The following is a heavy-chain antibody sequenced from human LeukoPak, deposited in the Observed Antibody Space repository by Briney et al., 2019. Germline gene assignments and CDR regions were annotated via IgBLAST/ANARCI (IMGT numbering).Heavy chain of an antibody. Sequence: GGSLRLSCAASGFTFSSYVMSWVRQAPGKGLEWVSALSGGGDSTYYVDSVKGRFTTSGDNSKNTLYLQMNSLRAEDTAVYYCAKGSSNGRPYYFDYWGQGALVTVSS. CDR3: AKGSSNGRPYYFDY. CDR2: LSGGGDST. D-gene: IGHD2-8*01. CDR1: GFTFSSYV. J-gene: IGHJ4*02. V-gene: IGHV3-23*01.